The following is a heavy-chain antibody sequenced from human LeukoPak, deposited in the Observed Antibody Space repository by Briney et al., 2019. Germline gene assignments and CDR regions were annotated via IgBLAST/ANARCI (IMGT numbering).Heavy chain of an antibody. CDR3: ATPGPYYYDSSGYYR. CDR1: GGSITSSSYY. V-gene: IGHV4-39*01. Sequence: NASETLSLTCTVSGGSITSSSYYWGWIRQPPGKGLEWIGSVYYSGSTYYNPSLKSRVTISVDTSKNQFSLKMSSVTAADTAVYYCATPGPYYYDSSGYYRWGQGTLVTVSS. J-gene: IGHJ4*02. CDR2: VYYSGST. D-gene: IGHD3-22*01.